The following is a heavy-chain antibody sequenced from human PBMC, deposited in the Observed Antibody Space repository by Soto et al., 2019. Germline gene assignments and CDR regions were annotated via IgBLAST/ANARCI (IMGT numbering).Heavy chain of an antibody. D-gene: IGHD5-18*01. V-gene: IGHV1-46*01. J-gene: IGHJ6*02. CDR1: GYAFTNYY. CDR3: ARKGYTYRKAGVDV. CDR2: ISPIDAST. Sequence: QAHLEQSGTEVKNPGASVKVSCKASGYAFTNYYMHWVRQTPGQGLEWVVVISPIDASTRSTQEFQDRVTLTPDTSTSTVYLELSSLRSGGTALYYCARKGYTYRKAGVDVWGQGTAVIVSS.